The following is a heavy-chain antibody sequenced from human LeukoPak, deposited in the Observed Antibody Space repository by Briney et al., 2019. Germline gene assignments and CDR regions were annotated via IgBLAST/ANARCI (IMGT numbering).Heavy chain of an antibody. CDR1: GFTFSSYG. V-gene: IGHV3-30*02. D-gene: IGHD3-22*01. J-gene: IGHJ2*01. CDR3: AKPSLYYYDTSGYYRYWYFDL. Sequence: AGGSLRLSCAASGFTFSSYGMHWVRQAPGKGLEWVAFIRYDGSNKYYVDSVKGRFTISRDNSKNTLYLQMNSLRAEDTAVYYCAKPSLYYYDTSGYYRYWYFDLWGRGTLVTVSS. CDR2: IRYDGSNK.